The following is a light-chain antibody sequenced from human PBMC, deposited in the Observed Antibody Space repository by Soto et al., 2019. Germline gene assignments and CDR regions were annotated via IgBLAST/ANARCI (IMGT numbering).Light chain of an antibody. CDR1: SSDVGGYNF. Sequence: QSVLTQPASVSGSPGQSITISCTGTSSDVGGYNFVSWYQQHPGKAPKLMIYDVTNRPSGVSNRFSGSKSGNTASLTISGLQAEDEADYYCTSYTTNTTRVFGGGTQMTVL. CDR2: DVT. V-gene: IGLV2-14*03. J-gene: IGLJ3*02. CDR3: TSYTTNTTRV.